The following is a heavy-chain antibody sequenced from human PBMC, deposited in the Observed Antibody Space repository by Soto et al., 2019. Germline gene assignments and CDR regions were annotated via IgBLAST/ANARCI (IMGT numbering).Heavy chain of an antibody. D-gene: IGHD2-15*01. CDR2: IKRKIDGEAT. CDR3: TTGSVEGV. V-gene: IGHV3-15*07. J-gene: IGHJ6*02. Sequence: GGSLRLSFAASVFRFGNAWWNWVRQAPGKGLEWVGSIKRKIDGEATDYAGRVKGRFTVFRDDSKSALYLQMNSLKGDDTAVYYCTTGSVEGVWGQGNTVTVSS. CDR1: VFRFGNAW.